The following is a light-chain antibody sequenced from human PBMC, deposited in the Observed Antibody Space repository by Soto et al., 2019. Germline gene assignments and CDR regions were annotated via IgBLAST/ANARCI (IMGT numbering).Light chain of an antibody. Sequence: QSVLTQPASVSGSPGQSITISCTGTSSDVGGYNFVSWYQQHPGKAPKLMIHDVSNRPSGVSNRFSGSKSGNTASLTISGLQAEDEADYYCRSYTSSSTPVFGTGTKVPV. CDR2: DVS. CDR3: RSYTSSSTPV. J-gene: IGLJ1*01. V-gene: IGLV2-14*01. CDR1: SSDVGGYNF.